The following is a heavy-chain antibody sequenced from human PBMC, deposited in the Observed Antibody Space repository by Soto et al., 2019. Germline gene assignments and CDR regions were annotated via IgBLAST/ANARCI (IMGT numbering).Heavy chain of an antibody. J-gene: IGHJ6*03. CDR2: IYHSGST. CDR3: ARVTVTTVHETRYYYYYYMDV. V-gene: IGHV4-4*02. CDR1: SGSISSSNW. Sequence: PSETLSLTCAVSSGSISSSNWWSWVRQPPGKGLEWIGEIYHSGSTNYNPSLKSRVTISVDKSKNQFSLKLSSVTAADTAVYYCARVTVTTVHETRYYYYYYMDVWGKGTTVTVSS. D-gene: IGHD4-17*01.